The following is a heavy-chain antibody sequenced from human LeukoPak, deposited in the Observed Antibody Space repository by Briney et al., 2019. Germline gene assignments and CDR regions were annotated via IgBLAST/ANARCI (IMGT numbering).Heavy chain of an antibody. CDR3: ARDPVRFLGYCSSTSCYTGMGFDY. CDR2: ISYDGSNK. D-gene: IGHD2-2*02. J-gene: IGHJ4*02. CDR1: GFTFSSYA. V-gene: IGHV3-30-3*01. Sequence: GGSLRLSCAASGFTFSSYAMHWVRQAPGKELEWVAVISYDGSNKYYADSVKGRFTISRDNSKNTLYLQMNSLRAEDTAVYYCARDPVRFLGYCSSTSCYTGMGFDYWGQGTLVTVSS.